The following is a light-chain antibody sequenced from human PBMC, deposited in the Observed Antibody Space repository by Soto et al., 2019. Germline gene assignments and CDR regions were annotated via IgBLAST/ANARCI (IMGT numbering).Light chain of an antibody. CDR2: STS. CDR1: QRFGSSN. V-gene: IGKV3-20*01. Sequence: EIVLTQSPGTLSLSLGERGTLSCRASQRFGSSNLAWYQQKPGQAPRLLIYSTSSRATGIPDRFSGSGSGTEFTLTISRLEPEDFAVYYCQQYGSSPPRTFGQGTKV. J-gene: IGKJ1*01. CDR3: QQYGSSPPRT.